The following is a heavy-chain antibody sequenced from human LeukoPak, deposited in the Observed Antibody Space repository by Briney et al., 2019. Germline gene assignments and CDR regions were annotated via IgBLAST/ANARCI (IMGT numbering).Heavy chain of an antibody. CDR2: TYYGSKWYN. V-gene: IGHV6-1*01. CDR3: ARGAWPNAFDI. J-gene: IGHJ3*02. Sequence: SQTLSLTCAISGDSVSSNSAAWIWIRQSPSRGLEWLGRTYYGSKWYNDYAVSVRSRITINPDTSKNQFSLQLNSVTPEDTAVYYCARGAWPNAFDIWGQGTMVTVSS. CDR1: GDSVSSNSAA.